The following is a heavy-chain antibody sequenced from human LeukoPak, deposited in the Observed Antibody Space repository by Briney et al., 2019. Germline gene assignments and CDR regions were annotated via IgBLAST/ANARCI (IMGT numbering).Heavy chain of an antibody. D-gene: IGHD5-18*01. V-gene: IGHV3-30-3*01. Sequence: GRSLRLSCAASGFTFSTYAMHWVRQAPGKGLGWVAVISYDGGDKYYADSVKGRFTISRDNSKSTLYLQMNSLRAEDTAVYYCASFPWIQLWFADYWGRGTLVTVSS. J-gene: IGHJ4*02. CDR1: GFTFSTYA. CDR3: ASFPWIQLWFADY. CDR2: ISYDGGDK.